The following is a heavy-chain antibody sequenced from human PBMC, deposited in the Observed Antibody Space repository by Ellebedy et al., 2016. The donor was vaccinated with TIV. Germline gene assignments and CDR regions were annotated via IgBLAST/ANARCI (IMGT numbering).Heavy chain of an antibody. CDR3: ASEVGSYSGDFDY. Sequence: ASVKVSXXASGYTFTSYYMHWVRQAPGQGLEWMGIINPSGGSTSYAQKFQGRVTMTRDTSTSTVYMELSSLRSEDTAVYYCASEVGSYSGDFDYWGQGTLVTVSS. CDR2: INPSGGST. CDR1: GYTFTSYY. V-gene: IGHV1-46*01. D-gene: IGHD1-26*01. J-gene: IGHJ4*02.